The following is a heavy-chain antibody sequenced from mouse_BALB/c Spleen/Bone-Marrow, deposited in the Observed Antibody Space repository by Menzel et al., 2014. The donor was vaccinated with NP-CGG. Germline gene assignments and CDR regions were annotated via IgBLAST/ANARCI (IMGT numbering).Heavy chain of an antibody. V-gene: IGHV1S81*02. CDR1: GYTFTSYY. CDR3: SREGAY. J-gene: IGHJ3*01. CDR2: ITPSNGDT. Sequence: QVQLQQSGAELAKPGASVKLSCKASGYTFTSYYMYWVKQRPGQGLEWIGEITPSNGDTNFNEKFKSKATLTVDKSSSTAYMQLSSLTSEDSAVYYCSREGAYWGQGTLVTVSA.